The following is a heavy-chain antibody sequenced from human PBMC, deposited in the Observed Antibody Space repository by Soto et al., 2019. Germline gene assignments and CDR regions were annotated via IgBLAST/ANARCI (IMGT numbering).Heavy chain of an antibody. V-gene: IGHV3-66*01. D-gene: IGHD5-18*01. CDR3: ARNGYSYGGGYFDY. CDR1: GFTVSNNY. CDR2: IYDGGST. Sequence: GGSLRLSCAASGFTVSNNYMSWVRQAPGKGLEWVSVIYDGGSTYYAESVKDRFTISRDNSKNTLYLQMNSLRAEDTAVYYCARNGYSYGGGYFDYWGQGTLVTVSS. J-gene: IGHJ4*02.